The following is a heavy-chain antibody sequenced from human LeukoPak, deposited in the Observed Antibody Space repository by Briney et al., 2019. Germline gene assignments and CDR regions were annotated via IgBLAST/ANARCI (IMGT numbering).Heavy chain of an antibody. CDR1: GFTFNTYA. J-gene: IGHJ4*02. CDR2: ISYDGSNK. CDR3: AREEWYYFDY. Sequence: GGSLRLSCVASGFTFNTYAIHWVRQAPCKGLEWVAVISYDGSNKYYEDSVKGRFTISRDNSKNTLYLQMNSLRAEDMAVYYCAREEWYYFDYWGQGTLVTVSS. D-gene: IGHD3-3*01. V-gene: IGHV3-30-3*01.